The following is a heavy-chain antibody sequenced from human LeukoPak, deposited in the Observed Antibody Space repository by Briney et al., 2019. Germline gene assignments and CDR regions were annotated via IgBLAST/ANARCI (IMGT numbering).Heavy chain of an antibody. Sequence: SETLSLTCTVSGXSISSYYWSWIRQPPGKGLEWIGYIYYSGSTDYNPSLKSRVTISVDTSKNQFSLKLSSVTAADTAVYYCARGVSVIPFFDYWGQGTLVTVSS. J-gene: IGHJ4*02. CDR3: ARGVSVIPFFDY. CDR1: GXSISSYY. D-gene: IGHD3-22*01. V-gene: IGHV4-59*01. CDR2: IYYSGST.